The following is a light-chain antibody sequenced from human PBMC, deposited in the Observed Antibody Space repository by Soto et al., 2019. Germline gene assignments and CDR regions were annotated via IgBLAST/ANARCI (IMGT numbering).Light chain of an antibody. CDR2: KAS. CDR1: HNISSW. J-gene: IGKJ1*01. V-gene: IGKV1-5*03. CDR3: QQYSSYWWT. Sequence: DIPMTQSPSTLSTSVGDRVTITCRASHNISSWLSWYQQKPGKAPKLLIYKASSLDSGVPSRFSGSGSGTEFTLTISSLQPDDFATYFCQQYSSYWWTFGQGTKVEIK.